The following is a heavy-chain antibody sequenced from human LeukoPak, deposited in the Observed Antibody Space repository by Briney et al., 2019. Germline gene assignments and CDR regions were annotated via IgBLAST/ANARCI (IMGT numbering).Heavy chain of an antibody. J-gene: IGHJ4*02. CDR2: IKQDGSEK. Sequence: AGGSLRLSCAASGFTFSSYWMSWVRQAPGKGREWVANIKQDGSEKYYVDSVKGRFTISRDNAKNSLYLQMNSLRAEDTAVYYCARGLKLAYCGGDCHAGDYWGQGTLVTVSS. D-gene: IGHD2-21*02. CDR3: ARGLKLAYCGGDCHAGDY. V-gene: IGHV3-7*01. CDR1: GFTFSSYW.